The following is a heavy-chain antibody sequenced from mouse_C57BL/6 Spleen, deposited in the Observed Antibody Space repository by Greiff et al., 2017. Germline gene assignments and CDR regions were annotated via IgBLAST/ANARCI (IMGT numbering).Heavy chain of an antibody. V-gene: IGHV1-52*01. CDR3: ASSSKYYFDY. CDR2: IDPSDSET. D-gene: IGHD2-5*01. J-gene: IGHJ2*01. CDR1: GYTFTSYW. Sequence: QVQLKQPGAELVRPGSSVKLSCKASGYTFTSYWMHWVKQRPIQGLEWIGNIDPSDSETHYNQKFKDKATLTVDKSSSTAYMQLSSLTSEDSAVHYCASSSKYYFDYWGQGTTLTVSS.